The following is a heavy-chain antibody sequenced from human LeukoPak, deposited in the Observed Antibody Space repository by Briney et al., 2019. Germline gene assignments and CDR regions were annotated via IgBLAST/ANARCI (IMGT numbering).Heavy chain of an antibody. CDR1: GGSISSSSYY. CDR3: ARHDILTGYLFDY. J-gene: IGHJ4*02. Sequence: ETLSLTCTVSGGSISSSSYYWGWIRQPPGKGLEWIGSIYYSGSTYYNPSLKSRVTISVDTSKNQFSLKLSSVTAADTAVYYCARHDILTGYLFDYWGQGTLVTVSS. D-gene: IGHD3-9*01. CDR2: IYYSGST. V-gene: IGHV4-39*01.